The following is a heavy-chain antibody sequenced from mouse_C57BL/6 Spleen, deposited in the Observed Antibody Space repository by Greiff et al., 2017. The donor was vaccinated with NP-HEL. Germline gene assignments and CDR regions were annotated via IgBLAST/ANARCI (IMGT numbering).Heavy chain of an antibody. V-gene: IGHV1-54*01. J-gene: IGHJ3*01. Sequence: QVQLQQSGAELVRPGTSVKVSCKASGYAFTNYLIEWVKQRPGQGLEWIGVINPGSGGTNYNEKFKGKATLTADKSSSTAYMQLSSLTSEDSAVYFCARASYSKAFAYWGQGTLVTVSA. CDR2: INPGSGGT. CDR1: GYAFTNYL. D-gene: IGHD2-5*01. CDR3: ARASYSKAFAY.